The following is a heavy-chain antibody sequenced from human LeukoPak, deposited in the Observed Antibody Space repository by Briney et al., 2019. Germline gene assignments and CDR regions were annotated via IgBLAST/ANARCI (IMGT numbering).Heavy chain of an antibody. CDR3: ASSYGAYAKGAFDI. CDR1: GGTFSSYA. CDR2: IIPIFGTA. J-gene: IGHJ3*02. Sequence: ASVKVSCTASGGTFSSYAISWVRQAPGQGLEWMGGIIPIFGTANYAQKFQGRVTITADKSTSTAYMELSSLRSEDTAVYYCASSYGAYAKGAFDIWGQGTMVTASS. V-gene: IGHV1-69*06. D-gene: IGHD4-17*01.